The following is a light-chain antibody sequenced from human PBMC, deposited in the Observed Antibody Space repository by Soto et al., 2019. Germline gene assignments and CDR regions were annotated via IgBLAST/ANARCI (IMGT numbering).Light chain of an antibody. Sequence: IVMTQSPATLSVSPGERATLSCRASQSVSINLAWYQQKPGQPPRLLIYGASTRATGVPARFSGSGSGTEFTLTISSLQSEDFAAYYCQQYYNWPPETFGPGTKVDIK. J-gene: IGKJ3*01. CDR3: QQYYNWPPET. V-gene: IGKV3-15*01. CDR1: QSVSIN. CDR2: GAS.